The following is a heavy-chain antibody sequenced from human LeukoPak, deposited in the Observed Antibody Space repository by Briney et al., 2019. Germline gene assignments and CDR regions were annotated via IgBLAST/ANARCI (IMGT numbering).Heavy chain of an antibody. CDR3: ARRTPEYTNRWYFDL. D-gene: IGHD6-6*01. V-gene: IGHV5-51*01. CDR1: GYSFTSYW. Sequence: GESLKVSCKGSGYSFTSYWIGWVRQMPGKGLEWMGIIYPGDSDTRYSPSFQGQVTISADKSINTAFVQWSSLKASDTAIYYCARRTPEYTNRWYFDLWGRGTLVTVSS. J-gene: IGHJ2*01. CDR2: IYPGDSDT.